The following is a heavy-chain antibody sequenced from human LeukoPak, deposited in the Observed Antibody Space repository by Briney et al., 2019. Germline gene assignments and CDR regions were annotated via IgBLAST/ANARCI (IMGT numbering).Heavy chain of an antibody. Sequence: GSLRLSCAASGFTFSSYATSWVRQAPGKGLEWVSAISGSGGSTYYADSVKGRFTISRDNSKNTLYLQMNSLRAEDTAVYYCAKDLYHYSSSAAGEDAFDIWGQGTMVTVSS. CDR2: ISGSGGST. D-gene: IGHD6-6*01. V-gene: IGHV3-23*01. J-gene: IGHJ3*02. CDR1: GFTFSSYA. CDR3: AKDLYHYSSSAAGEDAFDI.